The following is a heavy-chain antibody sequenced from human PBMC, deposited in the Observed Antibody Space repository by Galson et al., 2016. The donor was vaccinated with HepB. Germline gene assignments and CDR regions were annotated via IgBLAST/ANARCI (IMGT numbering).Heavy chain of an antibody. CDR1: EFTASSNY. V-gene: IGHV3-53*01. CDR2: IHSGGIT. D-gene: IGHD6-19*01. J-gene: IGHJ4*02. CDR3: ARALSGWDGFDY. Sequence: SLRLSCAAYEFTASSNYLNWIRQAPGKGLEWVSAIHSGGITHYADSVKGRFNISRDNSKNTVYLEMKSLRAEDTAVYYCARALSGWDGFDYWGQGTLVIVSP.